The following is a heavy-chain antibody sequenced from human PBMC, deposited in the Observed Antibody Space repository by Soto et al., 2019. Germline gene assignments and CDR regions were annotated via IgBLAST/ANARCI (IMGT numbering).Heavy chain of an antibody. V-gene: IGHV1-69*01. J-gene: IGHJ4*02. Sequence: QVQLVQSGAEVKKPGSSVKVCCKASGGTFSSYAISWVRQAPGEGLEWMGGIIPIFGTANYAQKFQGRVTITADESTSTAYMELSSLRSEDTAVYYCAREALTYYYGSGSFFDYWGQGTLVTVSS. CDR3: AREALTYYYGSGSFFDY. CDR1: GGTFSSYA. D-gene: IGHD3-10*01. CDR2: IIPIFGTA.